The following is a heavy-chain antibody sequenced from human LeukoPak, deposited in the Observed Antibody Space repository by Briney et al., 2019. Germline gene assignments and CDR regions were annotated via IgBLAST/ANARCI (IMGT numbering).Heavy chain of an antibody. V-gene: IGHV4-59*08. J-gene: IGHJ4*02. Sequence: PSETLSLTCTVSGGSVSSDYWSWIRQPPGKGLEWIGYIYHTGNSDYNPSLKSRATISLDTSKNQFSLKPTSVTAADTAVYFCARHPFSPPFDYWGQGTLVTVSS. CDR2: IYHTGNS. CDR3: ARHPFSPPFDY. D-gene: IGHD2/OR15-2a*01. CDR1: GGSVSSDY.